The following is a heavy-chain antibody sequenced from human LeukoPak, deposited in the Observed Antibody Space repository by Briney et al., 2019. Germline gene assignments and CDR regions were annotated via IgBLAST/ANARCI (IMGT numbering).Heavy chain of an antibody. Sequence: GGSLRLSCAASGFTFSSYGMHWVRQAPGKGLEWVAVIWYDGSNKYYADSVRGRFTISRDTSKNTLYLQMNSLRAEDTAVYYCAKTRVWSGTFFDCWGQGALVTVSS. V-gene: IGHV3-30*02. CDR2: IWYDGSNK. CDR1: GFTFSSYG. D-gene: IGHD1-14*01. J-gene: IGHJ4*02. CDR3: AKTRVWSGTFFDC.